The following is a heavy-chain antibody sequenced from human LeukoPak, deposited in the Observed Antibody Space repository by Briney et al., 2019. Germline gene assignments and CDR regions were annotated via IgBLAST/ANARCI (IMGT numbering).Heavy chain of an antibody. CDR1: GFTFSSYS. CDR3: ARDAFYGSGSFRLGY. Sequence: GGSLRLSCAASGFTFSSYSMNWVRQAPGKGLEWVSSISSSSSYIYYADSVKGRFTISRDNAKNSLYLQMNSLRAEDTAVYYCARDAFYGSGSFRLGYWGQGTLVTVSS. V-gene: IGHV3-21*01. CDR2: ISSSSSYI. D-gene: IGHD3-10*01. J-gene: IGHJ4*02.